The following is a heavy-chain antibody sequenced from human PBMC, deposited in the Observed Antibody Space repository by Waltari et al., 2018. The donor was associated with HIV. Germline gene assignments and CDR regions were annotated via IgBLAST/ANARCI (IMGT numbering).Heavy chain of an antibody. V-gene: IGHV5-51*01. CDR1: GYNFTTYW. D-gene: IGHD2-2*01. Sequence: EVQLVQSGAEVKKPGEPLKIPCKGSGYNFTTYWIGWVRYVPGKGLDGMGIIDPVDSDTRYSPAFRGQVTISADKSMSTAYLQWSSLQASDTAIYYCARLGYCSSARCPSGYYYSYGMGVWGQGTTVTVSS. J-gene: IGHJ6*02. CDR3: ARLGYCSSARCPSGYYYSYGMGV. CDR2: IDPVDSDT.